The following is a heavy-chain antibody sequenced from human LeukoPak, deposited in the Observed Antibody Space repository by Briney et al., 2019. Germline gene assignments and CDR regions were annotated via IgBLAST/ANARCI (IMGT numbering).Heavy chain of an antibody. J-gene: IGHJ6*02. D-gene: IGHD3-3*01. CDR3: ARPSGTSGRYYDFWSGYHYYGMDV. CDR2: ISAYNGNT. Sequence: ASVKVSCKASGYTFTSYGISWVRQAPGQGLEWMGWISAYNGNTNYAQKFQGRVTMTRNTSISTAYMELSSLRSEDTAVYYCARPSGTSGRYYDFWSGYHYYGMDVWGQGTTVTVSS. CDR1: GYTFTSYG. V-gene: IGHV1-18*01.